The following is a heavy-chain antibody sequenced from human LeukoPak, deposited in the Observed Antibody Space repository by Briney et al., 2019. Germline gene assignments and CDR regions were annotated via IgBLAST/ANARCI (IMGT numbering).Heavy chain of an antibody. CDR2: ISGSGAST. D-gene: IGHD3-3*02. CDR1: GFTFSSYA. V-gene: IGHV3-23*01. J-gene: IGHJ4*02. CDR3: AKGLASRYHTKPFDY. Sequence: GGSLRLSCAASGFTFSSYAMKWVRQAPGKGLEWGSPISGSGASTYYADSVKGRFTISRDNSKNTLYLQMNSLRAEDTAVYYCAKGLASRYHTKPFDYWGQGTLVTVSS.